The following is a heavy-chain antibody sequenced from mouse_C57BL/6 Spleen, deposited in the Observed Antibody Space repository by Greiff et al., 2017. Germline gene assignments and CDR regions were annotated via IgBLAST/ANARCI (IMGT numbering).Heavy chain of an antibody. CDR1: GYTFTSYW. CDR3: ATDSSGYVH. D-gene: IGHD3-2*02. V-gene: IGHV1-69*01. Sequence: QVQLQQPGAELVMPGASVKLSCKASGYTFTSYWMHWVKQRPGQGLEWIGEIDPSDSYTNYNQKFKGKSTLTVDKSSRTAYMQLSSLTSEDSAVYYCATDSSGYVHWGQGTTLTVSS. J-gene: IGHJ2*01. CDR2: IDPSDSYT.